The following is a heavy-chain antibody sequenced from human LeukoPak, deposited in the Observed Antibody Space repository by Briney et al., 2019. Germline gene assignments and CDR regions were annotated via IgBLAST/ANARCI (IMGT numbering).Heavy chain of an antibody. J-gene: IGHJ4*02. Sequence: ASVKVSCKASGYSFTTYDINWVRQATGQGLEWMGWMNLKSGYTGYAQKFQGRVTITRDTSTSTVYMELSSLRSEDTAVYYCATVAGSIDYWGQGTLVTVSS. V-gene: IGHV1-8*03. CDR3: ATVAGSIDY. CDR1: GYSFTTYD. D-gene: IGHD1-26*01. CDR2: MNLKSGYT.